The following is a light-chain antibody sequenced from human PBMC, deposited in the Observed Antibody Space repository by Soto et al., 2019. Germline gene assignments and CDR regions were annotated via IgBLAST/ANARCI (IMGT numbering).Light chain of an antibody. CDR3: EQYYSPWP. V-gene: IGKV1-5*03. J-gene: IGKJ1*01. CDR2: XAS. CDR1: QSVXSW. Sequence: IRMKQSASTVSATVRDRVTIACRASQSVXSWFAWYQEKPGKAPNLLIYXASILESGVPSRFSGSGSGTEFSITISSLQPDDVATYYCEQYYSPWPFAHGTKVDIK.